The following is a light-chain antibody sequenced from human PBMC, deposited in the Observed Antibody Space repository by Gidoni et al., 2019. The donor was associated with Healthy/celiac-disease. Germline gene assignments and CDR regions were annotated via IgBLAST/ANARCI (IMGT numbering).Light chain of an antibody. V-gene: IGLV1-40*01. CDR3: QSYDSSLSGPV. Sequence: QSVLPQPPSVSGPPGQRVTISSTGTSSNIGAGYDVHWYQQLPGTAPKLLIYGNSNRPSGVPDRFSGSKSGTSASLAITGLQAEDEADYYCQSYDSSLSGPVFGGGTKLTVL. J-gene: IGLJ2*01. CDR1: SSNIGAGYD. CDR2: GNS.